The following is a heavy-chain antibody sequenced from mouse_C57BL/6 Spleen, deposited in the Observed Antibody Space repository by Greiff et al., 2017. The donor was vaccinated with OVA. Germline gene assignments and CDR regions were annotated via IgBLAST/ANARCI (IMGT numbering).Heavy chain of an antibody. V-gene: IGHV1-61*01. D-gene: IGHD1-1*01. Sequence: QVQLQQSGPELVKPGSSVKLSCKASGYTFTSYCMDWVKQSPGKSLEWIGNINPSDSGTHYNQKFKDKATLTVDKSSSTAYMQLSSLTSEDSAVYYCARGGHTNCYSDVWGTGTTVTVSS. J-gene: IGHJ1*03. CDR2: INPSDSGT. CDR1: GYTFTSYC. CDR3: ARGGHTNCYSDV.